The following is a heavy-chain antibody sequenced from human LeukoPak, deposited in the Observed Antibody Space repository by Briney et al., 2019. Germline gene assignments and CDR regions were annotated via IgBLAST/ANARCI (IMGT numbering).Heavy chain of an antibody. D-gene: IGHD3-10*01. Sequence: SQTLSLTCAISGDSASSNSAAWNWIRQSPSRGLEWLGRTYYRSKWYNDYAVSVKSRITINPDTSKNQFSLQLNSVTPEDTAVYYCARSTMVRGVSGLFDYWGQGTLVTVSS. J-gene: IGHJ4*02. V-gene: IGHV6-1*01. CDR3: ARSTMVRGVSGLFDY. CDR2: TYYRSKWYN. CDR1: GDSASSNSAA.